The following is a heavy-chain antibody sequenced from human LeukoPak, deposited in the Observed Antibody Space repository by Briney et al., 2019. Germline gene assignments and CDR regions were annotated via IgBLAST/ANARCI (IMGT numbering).Heavy chain of an antibody. V-gene: IGHV4-4*02. CDR2: IYHSGST. Sequence: PSETLSLTCAVSGGSISSTNWWSWVRQPPGKGLEWIGEIYHSGSTYYNPSLKSRVTISVDRSKNQFSLKLSSVTAADTAVYYCARDGENGDLYYWGQGTLVTVSS. CDR3: ARDGENGDLYY. CDR1: GGSISSTNW. J-gene: IGHJ4*02. D-gene: IGHD4-17*01.